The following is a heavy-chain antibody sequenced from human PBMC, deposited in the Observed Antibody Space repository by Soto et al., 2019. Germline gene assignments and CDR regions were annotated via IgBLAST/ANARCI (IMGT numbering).Heavy chain of an antibody. V-gene: IGHV3-15*01. CDR2: IKSKSVGGTT. Sequence: EVQLVESGGGLVKPGGSLTLSCAASGFSFSNVWMSWVRQAPGKGLEWVGHIKSKSVGGTTDYTAPVKGRFTISRDDSKVTLYLQMRSLKTENTAVYYCTTYSFPTFCDGGPCYSVQTKTHDSWGQGILVTVCS. D-gene: IGHD2-15*01. CDR3: TTYSFPTFCDGGPCYSVQTKTHDS. J-gene: IGHJ4*02. CDR1: GFSFSNVW.